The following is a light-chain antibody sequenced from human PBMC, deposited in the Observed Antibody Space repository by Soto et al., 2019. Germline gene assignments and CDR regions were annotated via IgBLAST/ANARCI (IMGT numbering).Light chain of an antibody. CDR3: SSYAGSNNVV. J-gene: IGLJ2*01. CDR1: RSDVGGYKH. V-gene: IGLV2-8*01. Sequence: QSALTQPPSASGSPGQSVTISCTGTRSDVGGYKHVSWYQQHPGKAPKLMIYEVSKRPSGVPDRVSGSKSGNTASLTVSGLQAEDEADYYCSSYAGSNNVVFGGGTKLTVL. CDR2: EVS.